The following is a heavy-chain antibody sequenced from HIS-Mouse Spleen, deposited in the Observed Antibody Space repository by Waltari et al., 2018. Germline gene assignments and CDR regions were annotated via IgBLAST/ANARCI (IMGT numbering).Heavy chain of an antibody. V-gene: IGHV4-39*07. CDR2: IYYSGST. CDR1: GGSISSSSYY. D-gene: IGHD6-13*01. J-gene: IGHJ2*01. Sequence: PGLVKPSETLSLTCPVSGGSISSSSYYWGWIGQPPGKGLEWIGSIYYSGSTYYNPSLKSRVTISVDTSKNQFSLKLSSVTAADTAVYYCAREIPYSSSWYDWYFDLWGRGTLVTVSS. CDR3: AREIPYSSSWYDWYFDL.